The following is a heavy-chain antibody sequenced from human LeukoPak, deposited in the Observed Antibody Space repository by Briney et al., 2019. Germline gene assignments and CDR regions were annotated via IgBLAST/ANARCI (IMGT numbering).Heavy chain of an antibody. V-gene: IGHV6-1*01. CDR3: ARVPRISHYGMDV. CDR1: GDSVSINSAA. D-gene: IGHD1-14*01. CDR2: TYYRSKWYN. Sequence: SQTLSLTLAISGDSVSINSAAWNWIRQSPSRGLEWLGSTYYRSKWYNDYAVSVKSRITINPDTSKNQFSLQLNSVTPEDTAVYYCARVPRISHYGMDVWGKGTTVTVSS. J-gene: IGHJ6*04.